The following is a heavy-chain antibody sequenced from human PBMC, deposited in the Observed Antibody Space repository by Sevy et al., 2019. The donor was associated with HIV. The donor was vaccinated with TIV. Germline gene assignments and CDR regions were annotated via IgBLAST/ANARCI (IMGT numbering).Heavy chain of an antibody. CDR2: ISREGTKV. J-gene: IGHJ4*02. CDR3: ARDRGAGYPAHHYFDH. Sequence: GGSLRLSCEASGCTFNGYTMDWVRQAPGKGLEWVASISREGTKVYYGDSMSGRFTISRDNAKNSVYLHLSSLRVDDTGVYHCARDRGAGYPAHHYFDHWGLGVLVTVSS. V-gene: IGHV3-21*06. D-gene: IGHD6-25*01. CDR1: GCTFNGYT.